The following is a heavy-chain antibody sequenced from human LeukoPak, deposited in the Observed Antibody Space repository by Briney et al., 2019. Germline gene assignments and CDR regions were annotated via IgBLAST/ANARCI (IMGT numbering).Heavy chain of an antibody. CDR2: IYYSGST. Sequence: PSETLSLTCTVSGGSISSGDYYWSWIRQPPGKGLEWIGYIYYSGSTYYNPSLKSRVTISVDTSKNQFSLKLSSVTAADTAVYYCARDGIAAAVPIPHNWFDPWGQGTLVTVSS. CDR1: GGSISSGDYY. V-gene: IGHV4-30-4*01. CDR3: ARDGIAAAVPIPHNWFDP. J-gene: IGHJ5*02. D-gene: IGHD6-13*01.